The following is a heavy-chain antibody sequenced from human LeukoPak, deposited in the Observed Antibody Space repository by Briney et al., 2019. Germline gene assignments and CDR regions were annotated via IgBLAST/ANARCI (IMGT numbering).Heavy chain of an antibody. J-gene: IGHJ5*02. CDR1: GYSFTDYY. CDR3: ARGVAANGRLDP. Sequence: GASLKVSCKTSGYSFTDYYIHWVRQAPGQGFEWPGWISPKSGGTNYAQKFQDSVSLTRDTSIDTAYMELTSLRLDDTAIYYCARGVAANGRLDPWGQGSLIIVSS. CDR2: ISPKSGGT. D-gene: IGHD2-15*01. V-gene: IGHV1-2*02.